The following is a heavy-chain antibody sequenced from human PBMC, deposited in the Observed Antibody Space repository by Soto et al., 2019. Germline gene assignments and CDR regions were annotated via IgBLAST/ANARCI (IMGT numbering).Heavy chain of an antibody. D-gene: IGHD2-15*01. V-gene: IGHV1-18*01. CDR3: ARVDPRGVAVVRDY. Sequence: QVQLVQSGPEVKKPGASVKVSCKASGNTFASHGFSWVRQAPGQGLEWMGWISGFNGQTNYALKFQGRVTLTTDTATGKAYMELRRLRSEDTAEYFCARVDPRGVAVVRDYWGQGTLVTVSS. CDR1: GNTFASHG. CDR2: ISGFNGQT. J-gene: IGHJ4*02.